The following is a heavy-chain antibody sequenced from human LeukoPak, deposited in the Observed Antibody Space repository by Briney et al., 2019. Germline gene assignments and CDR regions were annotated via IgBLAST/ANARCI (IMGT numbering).Heavy chain of an antibody. CDR3: ARDTAQRAFDI. CDR2: IWYDGSKT. CDR1: GFTFSTYG. V-gene: IGHV3-33*01. J-gene: IGHJ3*02. D-gene: IGHD6-25*01. Sequence: SGRSLRLSCAASGFTFSTYGMHWVRQSPGKGLEWVAVIWYDGSKTHYRDSVKGRFTISRDNSMNTLYLEMNSLRAEDTAVYYCARDTAQRAFDIWGQGTMVTVSS.